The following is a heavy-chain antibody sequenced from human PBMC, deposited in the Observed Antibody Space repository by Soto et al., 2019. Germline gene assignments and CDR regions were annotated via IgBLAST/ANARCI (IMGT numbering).Heavy chain of an antibody. CDR1: GFSLTTSGVG. CDR3: AHGSGWLFDY. J-gene: IGHJ4*02. D-gene: IGHD6-19*01. CDR2: LYWDDDN. V-gene: IGHV2-5*02. Sequence: QITLKESGPTLVKPTQTLTLTCTFSGFSLTTSGVGVGWIRQPPGKALEWLALLYWDDDNQYSPSLRNRLTLTTDTSKNPVVLTMTNMDPVDTATYYCAHGSGWLFDYWGQGTLVTVSS.